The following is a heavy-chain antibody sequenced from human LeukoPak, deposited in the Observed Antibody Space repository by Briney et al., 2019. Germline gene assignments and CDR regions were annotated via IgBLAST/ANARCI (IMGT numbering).Heavy chain of an antibody. J-gene: IGHJ6*02. Sequence: PGGSLRLSCATSGFTFSSYVMTLVRQAPGKGLEWVSTISGNGGSTYYADSVKGRFTISRDNSKNTNTLFLQMDSLRAEDTAVYYCAKEPDGMDVWGQGTTVTVSS. CDR3: AKEPDGMDV. D-gene: IGHD1-14*01. CDR1: GFTFSSYV. CDR2: ISGNGGST. V-gene: IGHV3-23*01.